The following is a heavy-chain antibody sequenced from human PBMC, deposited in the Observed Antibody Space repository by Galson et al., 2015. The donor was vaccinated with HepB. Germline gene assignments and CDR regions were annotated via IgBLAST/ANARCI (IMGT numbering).Heavy chain of an antibody. CDR2: INFSGRSI. CDR3: AKDKSWHTPIGDS. Sequence: LRLSCAASGFIFSSYALRWVRQAPGKGLEWVADINFSGRSIYYADSVKGRFTISRDNSKNTLYLQMKSLRADDTAIYYCAKDKSWHTPIGDSWGQGTLVTVSS. J-gene: IGHJ4*02. V-gene: IGHV3-23*01. D-gene: IGHD5-18*01. CDR1: GFIFSSYA.